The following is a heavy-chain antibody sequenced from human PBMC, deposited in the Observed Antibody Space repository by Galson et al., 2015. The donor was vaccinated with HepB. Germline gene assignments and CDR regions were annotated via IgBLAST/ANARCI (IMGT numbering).Heavy chain of an antibody. Sequence: SLRLSCAASGFTFSSYGMHWVRQAPGKGLEWVAVISYDGSNKYYADSVKGRFTISRDNSKNTLYLQMNSLRAEDTAVYYCAKEESSSGWYFSDYWGQGTLVTVSS. CDR3: AKEESSSGWYFSDY. J-gene: IGHJ4*02. CDR2: ISYDGSNK. V-gene: IGHV3-30*18. CDR1: GFTFSSYG. D-gene: IGHD6-19*01.